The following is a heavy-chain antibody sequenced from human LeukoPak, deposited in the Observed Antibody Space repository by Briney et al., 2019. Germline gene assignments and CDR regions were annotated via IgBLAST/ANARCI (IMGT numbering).Heavy chain of an antibody. J-gene: IGHJ4*02. CDR2: ISSSSSYI. CDR3: AKERGDFDWLLISGDFDY. D-gene: IGHD3-9*01. CDR1: GFTFSSYS. V-gene: IGHV3-21*04. Sequence: SGGSLRLSCAASGFTFSSYSMNWVRQAPGKGLEWVSSISSSSSYIYYADSVKGRFTISRDNAKNSLYLQMNSLRAEDTAVYYCAKERGDFDWLLISGDFDYWGQGTLVTVSS.